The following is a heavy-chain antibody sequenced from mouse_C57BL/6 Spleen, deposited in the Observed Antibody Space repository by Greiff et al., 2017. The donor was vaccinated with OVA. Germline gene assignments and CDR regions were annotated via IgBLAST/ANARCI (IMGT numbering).Heavy chain of an antibody. D-gene: IGHD4-1*01. CDR3: ARSLTGFYAMDY. CDR1: GYTFTDYY. V-gene: IGHV1-26*01. CDR2: INPNNGGT. J-gene: IGHJ4*01. Sequence: EVMLQQSGPELVKPGASVKISCKASGYTFTDYYMNWVKQSHGKSLEWIGDINPNNGGTSYNQKFKGKATLTVDKSSSTAYMELRSLTSEDSAVYYCARSLTGFYAMDYWGQGTSVTVSS.